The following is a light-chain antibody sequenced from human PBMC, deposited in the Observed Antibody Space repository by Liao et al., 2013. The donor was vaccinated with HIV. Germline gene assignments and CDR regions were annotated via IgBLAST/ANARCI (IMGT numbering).Light chain of an antibody. J-gene: IGLJ3*02. V-gene: IGLV3-21*01. Sequence: SYVLTQPPSVSVAPGKTASIACGGNYIGTKSVHWYQQKPGQAPVLVIYQDSKRPSGIPERFSGSNSGNTATLTISGTQAMDEADYYCQAWDSSTWVFGGGTKLTVL. CDR3: QAWDSSTWV. CDR2: QDS. CDR1: YIGTKS.